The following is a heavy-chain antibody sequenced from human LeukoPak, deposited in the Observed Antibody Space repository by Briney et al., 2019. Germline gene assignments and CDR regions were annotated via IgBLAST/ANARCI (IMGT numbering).Heavy chain of an antibody. V-gene: IGHV3-23*01. CDR3: AKDGVMVYAIKYYFDY. D-gene: IGHD2-8*01. CDR1: GFTFSSYA. CDR2: ISGSGGST. J-gene: IGHJ4*02. Sequence: GGSLRLSCAGSGFTFSSYAMSWVRQAPGKGLEWVSAISGSGGSTYYADSVKGRFTISRDNSENTLYLQMNSLRAEDTAVYYCAKDGVMVYAIKYYFDYWGQGTLVTVSS.